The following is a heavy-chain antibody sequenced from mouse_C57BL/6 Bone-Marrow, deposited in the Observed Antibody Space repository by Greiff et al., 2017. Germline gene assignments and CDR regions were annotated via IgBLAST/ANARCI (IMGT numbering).Heavy chain of an antibody. CDR2: IYPGIGNT. Sequence: VQLQQSGPELVKPGASVKISCKASGYSFTSYYIHWVKQRPGQGLEWIGRIYPGIGNTKYNEKFKGKATLTADTSSSTAYMQLSSLTSEDSAVYYCARIIYWFAYWGQGTLVTVSS. V-gene: IGHV1-66*01. CDR1: GYSFTSYY. J-gene: IGHJ3*01. CDR3: ARIIYWFAY.